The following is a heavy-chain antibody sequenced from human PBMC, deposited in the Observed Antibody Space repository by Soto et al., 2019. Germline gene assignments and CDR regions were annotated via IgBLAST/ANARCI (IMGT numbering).Heavy chain of an antibody. Sequence: GESLKISCKGSGYSFTSYWIGWVRQMPGKGLEWMGVIYPGDSDTRYSPSFQGQVTISADKSISTAYLQWSSLKASDTAMYYCARLEYCSSTSCYNDYYYGMDVWGRGTTVTVSS. CDR1: GYSFTSYW. CDR2: IYPGDSDT. J-gene: IGHJ6*02. D-gene: IGHD2-2*02. CDR3: ARLEYCSSTSCYNDYYYGMDV. V-gene: IGHV5-51*01.